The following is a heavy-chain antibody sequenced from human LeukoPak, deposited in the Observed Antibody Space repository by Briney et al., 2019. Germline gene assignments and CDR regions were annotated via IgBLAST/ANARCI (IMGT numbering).Heavy chain of an antibody. V-gene: IGHV3-74*01. D-gene: IGHD1-26*01. Sequence: GGSLRLSCAASGFTFSSYWMHWVRQAPGKGLVWVSRINSDGSSTSYADSVKGRFTISRDNAKSTLYLQMNSLRAEDTAVYYCASYSGSYYGFDYWDQGTLVTVSS. J-gene: IGHJ4*02. CDR2: INSDGSST. CDR1: GFTFSSYW. CDR3: ASYSGSYYGFDY.